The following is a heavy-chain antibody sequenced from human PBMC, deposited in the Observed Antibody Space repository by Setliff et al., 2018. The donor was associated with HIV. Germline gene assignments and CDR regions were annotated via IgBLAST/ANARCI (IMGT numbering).Heavy chain of an antibody. V-gene: IGHV1-3*01. CDR3: ATDDYGGDSVDN. Sequence: ASVKVSCKASGYTFTSYVMHWVRQAPGQRLEWMGWINAGNGNTKYSQKFQGRVTFTRDTSASTAYMELGRLGSDDTAVYYCATDDYGGDSVDNWGQGTLVTVSS. CDR2: INAGNGNT. D-gene: IGHD4-17*01. J-gene: IGHJ4*02. CDR1: GYTFTSYV.